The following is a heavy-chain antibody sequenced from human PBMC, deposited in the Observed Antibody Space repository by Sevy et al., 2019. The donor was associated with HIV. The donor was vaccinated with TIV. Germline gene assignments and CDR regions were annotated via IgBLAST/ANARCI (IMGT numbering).Heavy chain of an antibody. CDR1: GFTFDDYA. V-gene: IGHV3-9*01. Sequence: GGSLRLSCAASGFTFDDYAMHWVRQAPGKGLEWVSGISWNSGSIGYADSVKGRFTISRDNAKNSLYLQMNSLRAEDTALYYCAKDTVAFDIWGQWTMVTVSS. CDR3: AKDTVAFDI. CDR2: ISWNSGSI. J-gene: IGHJ3*02.